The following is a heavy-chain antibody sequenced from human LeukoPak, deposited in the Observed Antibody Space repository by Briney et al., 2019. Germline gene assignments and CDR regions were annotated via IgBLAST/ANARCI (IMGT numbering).Heavy chain of an antibody. CDR1: GYTFTDYY. D-gene: IGHD2-21*01. J-gene: IGHJ5*02. Sequence: ASVKVSCKTSGYTFTDYYMHWVRQAPGQGLEWMGWIIPNTGGTSSAQKFQGRVTMTRDTSITTVYMEVKWLTSGDTAIYYCARADRLDGGPYLIGPWGQGTLVTVSS. CDR2: IIPNTGGT. V-gene: IGHV1-2*02. CDR3: ARADRLDGGPYLIGP.